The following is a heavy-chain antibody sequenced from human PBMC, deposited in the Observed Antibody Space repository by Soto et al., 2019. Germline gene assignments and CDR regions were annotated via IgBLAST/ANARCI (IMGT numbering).Heavy chain of an antibody. CDR3: ARDLTIVPATHPRLENYGMDV. J-gene: IGHJ6*02. Sequence: QVQLVQSAGEVKKPGASVKVSCKASGYSFTSYGISWVRRAPGQGVEWMGWISPYNGHTQFVQRFQGRVTMTTDTSTKTAYMELRNLRSDDTAHYYCARDLTIVPATHPRLENYGMDVCGQGTTVIVSS. V-gene: IGHV1-18*01. D-gene: IGHD2-2*01. CDR2: ISPYNGHT. CDR1: GYSFTSYG.